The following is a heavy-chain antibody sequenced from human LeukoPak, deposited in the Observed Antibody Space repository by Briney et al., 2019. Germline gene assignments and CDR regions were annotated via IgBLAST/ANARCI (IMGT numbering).Heavy chain of an antibody. V-gene: IGHV6-1*01. CDR2: TYYRSKWYN. Sequence: SQTLSLSCAISADSVSSNSANWNWIRQYPSRGLEWLGRTYYRSKWYNDYAVSVKSRITINPDTSKNQFSLQLNSVTPEDTAVYYCARATYCSGGSCYRNPHFDYWGQGTLVTVSS. D-gene: IGHD2-15*01. J-gene: IGHJ4*02. CDR3: ARATYCSGGSCYRNPHFDY. CDR1: ADSVSSNSAN.